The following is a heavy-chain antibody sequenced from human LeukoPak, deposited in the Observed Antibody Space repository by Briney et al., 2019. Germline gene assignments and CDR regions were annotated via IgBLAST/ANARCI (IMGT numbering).Heavy chain of an antibody. CDR2: IIPILGIA. J-gene: IGHJ4*02. CDR3: ARGTTVSWNYVVDY. Sequence: ASVKVSCKVSGYTLTELSMHWVRQAPGQGLEWMGRIIPILGIANYAQKFQGRVTITADKSTSTVYMELSSLRSEDTAVYYCARGTTVSWNYVVDYWGQGTLVTVSS. CDR1: GYTLTELS. D-gene: IGHD1-7*01. V-gene: IGHV1-69*04.